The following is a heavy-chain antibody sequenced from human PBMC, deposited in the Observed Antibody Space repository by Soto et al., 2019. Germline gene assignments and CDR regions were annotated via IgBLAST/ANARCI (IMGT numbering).Heavy chain of an antibody. CDR2: INAFNGNT. V-gene: IGHV1-18*01. J-gene: IGHJ4*02. Sequence: QVQLVQSEAEVNRPGASVQLSCKASGYTFTGYGITWVRQAPGQGLEWMGWINAFNGNTNPAQNFQGRVTMTMDKSTTTASMEMRSLRSDDTAVYFCASGAYNSCWYDYWGQGTMVTVSS. CDR1: GYTFTGYG. D-gene: IGHD6-19*01. CDR3: ASGAYNSCWYDY.